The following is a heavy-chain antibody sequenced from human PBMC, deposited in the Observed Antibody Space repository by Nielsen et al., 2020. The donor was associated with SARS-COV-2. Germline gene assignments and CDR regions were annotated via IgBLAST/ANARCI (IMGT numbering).Heavy chain of an antibody. D-gene: IGHD2-15*01. V-gene: IGHV1-69*02. CDR2: IIPILGLA. J-gene: IGHJ4*02. Sequence: SVKVSCKASGGTFSSYTINWVRQAPGQGLEWMGRIIPILGLANYAHKFQGSVTITADKSTTTAYMELSSLRSEDTALYYCARATGGYCSGGSCYYFDYWGQGTLVTVSS. CDR1: GGTFSSYT. CDR3: ARATGGYCSGGSCYYFDY.